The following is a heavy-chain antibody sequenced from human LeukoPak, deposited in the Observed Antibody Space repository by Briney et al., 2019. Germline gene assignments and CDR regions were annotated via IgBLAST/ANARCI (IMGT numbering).Heavy chain of an antibody. CDR3: ARDGITQSYYFDY. V-gene: IGHV3-30-3*01. J-gene: IGHJ4*02. Sequence: GGSLRPSCAASGFTFSSYAMHWVRQAPGKGLEWVAVISYDGSNKYYADSVKGRFTISRDNSKNTLYLQMNSLRAEDTAVYYCARDGITQSYYFDYWGQGTLVTVSS. CDR2: ISYDGSNK. D-gene: IGHD1-14*01. CDR1: GFTFSSYA.